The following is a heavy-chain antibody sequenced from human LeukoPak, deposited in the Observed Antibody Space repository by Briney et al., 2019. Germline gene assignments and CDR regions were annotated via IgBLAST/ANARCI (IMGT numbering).Heavy chain of an antibody. D-gene: IGHD2-21*01. Sequence: PGGSLRLSCAASGFSVRNNYMSWVRQAPGKGLEWVSVLYRGGNTYYADSVRGRFTISRDNSKNMVYLQMNSLTAEDTAVYYCARDRIEGATSDFDYWGQGTLVTVSS. CDR1: GFSVRNNY. V-gene: IGHV3-66*01. J-gene: IGHJ4*02. CDR3: ARDRIEGATSDFDY. CDR2: LYRGGNT.